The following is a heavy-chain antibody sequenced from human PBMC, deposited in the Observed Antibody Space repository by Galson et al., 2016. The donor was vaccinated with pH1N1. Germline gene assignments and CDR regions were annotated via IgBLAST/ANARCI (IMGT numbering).Heavy chain of an antibody. D-gene: IGHD2-2*01. CDR2: IRYDGSHK. Sequence: SLRLSCAASGFTFSTFGIHWVRQVPGKGLDWVSFIRYDGSHKYYSDSVRGRFTISRDNSKNTLYLQMNSLGTDDTAIYYCAKDFTSLLVSTSSHFDPWGQGTLVTVSS. V-gene: IGHV3-30*02. CDR3: AKDFTSLLVSTSSHFDP. J-gene: IGHJ5*02. CDR1: GFTFSTFG.